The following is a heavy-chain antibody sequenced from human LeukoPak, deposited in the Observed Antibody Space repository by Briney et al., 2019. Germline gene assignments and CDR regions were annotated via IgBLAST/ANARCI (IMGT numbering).Heavy chain of an antibody. CDR1: GFTFSSYS. J-gene: IGHJ6*03. CDR2: ISSSSSTI. Sequence: GGSLRLSCAGCGFTFSSYSMNWVRQAPGKGLEWVSYISSSSSTIYYADSVEGRFTISRDNAKNSLYLQMNSLRAEDTAVYYCARDEARGIYYYNYIDFCFKGRTVTVSS. D-gene: IGHD3-10*01. CDR3: ARDEARGIYYYNYIDF. V-gene: IGHV3-48*01.